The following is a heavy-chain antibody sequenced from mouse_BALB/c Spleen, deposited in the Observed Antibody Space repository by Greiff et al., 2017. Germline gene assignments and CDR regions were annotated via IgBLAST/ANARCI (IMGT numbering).Heavy chain of an antibody. J-gene: IGHJ3*01. CDR3: ARFYYGSSSFAY. CDR2: ISYSGST. Sequence: EVKLQESGPSLVKPSQTLSLTCSVTGDSITSGYWNWIRKFPGNKLEYMGYISYSGSTYYNPSLKSRISITRDTSKNQYYLQLNSVTTEDTATYYCARFYYGSSSFAYWGQGTLVTVSA. D-gene: IGHD1-1*01. CDR1: GDSITSGY. V-gene: IGHV3-8*02.